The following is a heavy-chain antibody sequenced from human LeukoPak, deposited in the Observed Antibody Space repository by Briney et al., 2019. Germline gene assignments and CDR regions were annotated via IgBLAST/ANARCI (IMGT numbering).Heavy chain of an antibody. J-gene: IGHJ1*01. D-gene: IGHD3-3*01. V-gene: IGHV1-69*05. CDR2: IIPIFGTA. CDR3: ASLADSITIFGVASPAEYFQH. Sequence: SVKVSCKASGGTFSSHAISWVRQAPGQGLEWMGGIIPIFGTANYAQKFQGRVTITTDESTRTAYMELSSMRSEDTAVYYCASLADSITIFGVASPAEYFQHWGQGTLVTVSS. CDR1: GGTFSSHA.